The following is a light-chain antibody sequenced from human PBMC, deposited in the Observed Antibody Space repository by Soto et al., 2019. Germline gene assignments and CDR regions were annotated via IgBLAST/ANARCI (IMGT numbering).Light chain of an antibody. CDR2: GAS. Sequence: EIELTQAPGTLSLSPGDRASLSCRASQSFGGSYLAWYQQKPGQAPRLLIYGASTRATGIPDRFSGSGSGTNFTLTVSRLEPEDFAVYYCQQYGRSRTFGQGTKVDIK. CDR3: QQYGRSRT. V-gene: IGKV3-20*01. CDR1: QSFGGSY. J-gene: IGKJ1*01.